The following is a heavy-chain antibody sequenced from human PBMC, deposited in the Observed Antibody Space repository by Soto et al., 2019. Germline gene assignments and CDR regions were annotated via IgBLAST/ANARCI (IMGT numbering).Heavy chain of an antibody. Sequence: GGSLRLSCAASGFTFSSYAMSWVRQAPGKGLEWVSAISGSGGSTYYADSVKGRFTISRDNSKNTLYLQMNSLRAEDTAVYYCATDIVATITGYGMDVWGQGTTVTVSS. CDR3: ATDIVATITGYGMDV. V-gene: IGHV3-23*01. CDR1: GFTFSSYA. CDR2: ISGSGGST. J-gene: IGHJ6*02. D-gene: IGHD5-12*01.